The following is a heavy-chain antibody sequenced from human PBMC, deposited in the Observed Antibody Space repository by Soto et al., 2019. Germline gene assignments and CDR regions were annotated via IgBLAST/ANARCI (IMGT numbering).Heavy chain of an antibody. CDR1: GFTFSNYW. CDR3: ARDNQRLLVRSGDYMDV. J-gene: IGHJ6*03. Sequence: EVQLVESGGGLVQPGGSLRLSCTASGFTFSNYWMNWVRQAPGKGLEWVSNINQDGSEDYYVGSVKGRFTISRDNAKNSLYLQMNVLRAEDTAVYYCARDNQRLLVRSGDYMDVWGKGTTVTVSS. V-gene: IGHV3-7*01. CDR2: INQDGSED. D-gene: IGHD2-2*01.